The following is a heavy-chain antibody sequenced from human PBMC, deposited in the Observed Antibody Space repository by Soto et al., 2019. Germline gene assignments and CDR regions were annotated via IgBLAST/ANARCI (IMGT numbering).Heavy chain of an antibody. CDR2: ISGSGGST. D-gene: IGHD2-2*01. CDR3: ARGRPYCSSTSCYHYYFDY. Sequence: GGSLRLSCAASGFTFSSYAMSWVRQAPGKGLEWVSAISGSGGSTYYADSVKGRFTISRDNSKNTLYLQMNSLRAEDTAVYYCARGRPYCSSTSCYHYYFDYWGQGTLGTVSS. V-gene: IGHV3-23*01. CDR1: GFTFSSYA. J-gene: IGHJ4*02.